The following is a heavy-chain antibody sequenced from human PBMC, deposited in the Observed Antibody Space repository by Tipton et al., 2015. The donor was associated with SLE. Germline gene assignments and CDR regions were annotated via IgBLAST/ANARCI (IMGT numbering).Heavy chain of an antibody. CDR3: ARDAGGQWLVTHYMDV. CDR1: GGTFSSYS. CDR2: ITPIVGLA. J-gene: IGHJ6*03. Sequence: QVQLVQSGPEVKKPGSSVKVSCKTSGGTFSSYSITWVRQAPGQGLEWMGRITPIVGLANYGQKFQGRVTITADKSTTTAYMELSSLRSEDTALYYCARDAGGQWLVTHYMDVWGNGTTVTVSS. V-gene: IGHV1-69*09. D-gene: IGHD6-19*01.